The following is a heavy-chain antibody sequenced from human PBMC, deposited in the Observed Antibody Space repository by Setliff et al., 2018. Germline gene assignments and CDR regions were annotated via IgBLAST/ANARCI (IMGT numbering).Heavy chain of an antibody. CDR3: AKPQVELRWGFES. CDR2: IYSGDRNT. D-gene: IGHD1-7*01. Sequence: RLSCAASAFTFNKYAVTWVRQAPGKGLEWVSTIYSGDRNTFYTDSVKGRFTIFRDGSKNTLYLQMTSLRAEDTAVYYCAKPQVELRWGFESWGQGTPVTVSS. V-gene: IGHV3-23*03. J-gene: IGHJ4*02. CDR1: AFTFNKYA.